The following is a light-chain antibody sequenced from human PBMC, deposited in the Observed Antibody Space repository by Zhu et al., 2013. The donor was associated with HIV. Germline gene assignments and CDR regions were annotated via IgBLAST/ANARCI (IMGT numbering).Light chain of an antibody. CDR1: QSVSSN. CDR3: HQYNSDIGIT. Sequence: EIVMTQSPATLSVSPGERATLSCRASQSVSSNLAWYQQKPGQAPRLLIYGASTRATGIPARFSGSGSGTEFTLTISSLQSDDFATYYCHQYNSDIGITFGGGTKVEIK. J-gene: IGKJ4*01. V-gene: IGKV3-15*01. CDR2: GAS.